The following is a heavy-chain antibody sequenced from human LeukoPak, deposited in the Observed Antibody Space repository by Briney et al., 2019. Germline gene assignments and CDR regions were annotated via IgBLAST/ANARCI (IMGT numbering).Heavy chain of an antibody. CDR3: ARGVNVVVPAANHDAFDI. Sequence: ASVKVSCKASGYTFTGYYMHWVRQAPGQGLEWMGWINPNSGGTNYAQKFQGWVTMTRDTSISTAYMELSRLRSDDTAVYYCARGVNVVVPAANHDAFDIWGQGTMVTVSS. J-gene: IGHJ3*02. CDR2: INPNSGGT. D-gene: IGHD2-2*01. CDR1: GYTFTGYY. V-gene: IGHV1-2*04.